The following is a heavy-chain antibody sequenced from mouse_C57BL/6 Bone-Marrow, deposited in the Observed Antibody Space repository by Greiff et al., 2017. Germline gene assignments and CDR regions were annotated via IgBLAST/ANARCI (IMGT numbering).Heavy chain of an antibody. V-gene: IGHV2-2*01. CDR2: IWSGGST. Sequence: VKLVESGPGLVQPSQSLSITCTVSGFSLTSYGVHWVRQSPGKGLEWLGVIWSGGSTDYNAAFISRLSISKDNSKSQVFFKMNSLQADDTAIYYCARIWVPFDYWGQGTTLTVSS. CDR3: ARIWVPFDY. CDR1: GFSLTSYG. J-gene: IGHJ2*01.